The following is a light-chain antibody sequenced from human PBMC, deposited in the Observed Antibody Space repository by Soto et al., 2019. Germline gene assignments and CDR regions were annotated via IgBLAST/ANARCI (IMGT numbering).Light chain of an antibody. CDR1: QSASTC. Sequence: EIVLTQSPATLSSSPGERVTLSCRASQSASTCLAWYQHRPGQAPRLLIYRASPRATGIPARFSGSGSGTEFTLTISSLQSEDFALYYCQQYKNWPWTFGQGTKVDIK. CDR3: QQYKNWPWT. CDR2: RAS. J-gene: IGKJ1*01. V-gene: IGKV3-15*01.